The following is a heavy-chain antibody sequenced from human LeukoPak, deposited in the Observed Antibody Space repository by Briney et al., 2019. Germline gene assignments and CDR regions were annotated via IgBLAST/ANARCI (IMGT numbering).Heavy chain of an antibody. Sequence: GGSLRLSCEASGFTFSVYGMTWVRQAPGKGLEWVSLINSNGGSTYYADSVKGRFTISRDNSKNTLYLQMNSLRGEDTAIYYCAKEVGSASDCFDYWGQGTLVTVSS. CDR3: AKEVGSASDCFDY. CDR2: INSNGGST. V-gene: IGHV3-23*01. J-gene: IGHJ4*02. D-gene: IGHD1-26*01. CDR1: GFTFSVYG.